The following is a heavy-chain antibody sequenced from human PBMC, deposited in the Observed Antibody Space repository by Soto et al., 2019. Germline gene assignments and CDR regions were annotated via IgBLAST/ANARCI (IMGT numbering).Heavy chain of an antibody. CDR2: IIPSLGIA. J-gene: IGHJ4*02. CDR1: GGTVSSYT. V-gene: IGHV1-69*02. Sequence: QVQLVQSGAEVKKPGSSVKVSCKSSGGTVSSYTISWVRQAPGQGLEWMGRIIPSLGIANYAQKFQGRVTITADKSKSTAYMGLSSRRSEDTAVYYCARSYDSSGENLDYWGQGTLVTVSS. D-gene: IGHD3-22*01. CDR3: ARSYDSSGENLDY.